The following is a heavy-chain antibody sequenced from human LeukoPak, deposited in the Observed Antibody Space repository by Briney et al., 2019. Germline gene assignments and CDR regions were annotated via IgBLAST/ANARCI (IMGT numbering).Heavy chain of an antibody. CDR2: INHSGST. J-gene: IGHJ4*02. CDR3: ARHQFPRDTAMAHFDY. CDR1: GGSFSGYY. V-gene: IGHV4-34*01. Sequence: SETLSLTCAVYGGSFSGYYWSWIRQPPGKGLEWIGGINHSGSTNYNPSLKSRVTISVDTSKNQFSLKLSSVTAADTAVYYCARHQFPRDTAMAHFDYWGQGTLDTVSS. D-gene: IGHD5-18*01.